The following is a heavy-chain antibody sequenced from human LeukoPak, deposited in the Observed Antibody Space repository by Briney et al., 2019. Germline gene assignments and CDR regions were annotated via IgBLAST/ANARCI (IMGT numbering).Heavy chain of an antibody. D-gene: IGHD2-21*02. Sequence: ASVTVSCKTSGYPFITYDINWVRQATGQGPECMWCMNPNSGNTGYAQKFPGRVHLTRNTSISTAYMEFSGLESDDSALYYCVRAPQEARDPVTGMQPGNWFNPWGQGTLVTVSS. CDR2: MNPNSGNT. V-gene: IGHV1-8*01. J-gene: IGHJ5*02. CDR3: VRAPQEARDPVTGMQPGNWFNP. CDR1: GYPFITYD.